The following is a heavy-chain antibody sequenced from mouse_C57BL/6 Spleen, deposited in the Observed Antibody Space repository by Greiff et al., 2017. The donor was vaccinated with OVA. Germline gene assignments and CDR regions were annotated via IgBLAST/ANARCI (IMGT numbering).Heavy chain of an antibody. CDR1: GYTFTDYY. V-gene: IGHV1-26*01. J-gene: IGHJ4*01. Sequence: EVQLQQSGPELVKPGASVKISCKASGYTFTDYYMNWVKQSHGKSLEWIGDINPNNGGTSYNQKFKGKATLTVDKSSSTAYMELRSLTSEDSAVYYCAKGLLRGDYWGQGTSVTVSS. CDR3: AKGLLRGDY. D-gene: IGHD1-1*01. CDR2: INPNNGGT.